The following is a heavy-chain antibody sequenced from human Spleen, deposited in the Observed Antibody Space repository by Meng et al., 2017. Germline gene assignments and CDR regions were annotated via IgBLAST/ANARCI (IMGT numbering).Heavy chain of an antibody. Sequence: ASVKVSCKPSGYNFPDYYIHWVRRAPGQGLEWMGRINPKSGDTHYAQKFQARVTMTGDTSISTAYMELSGLRSDDTAMYYCARDPMRDGYTNNWFDPWGQGTLVTVSS. CDR2: INPKSGDT. CDR3: ARDPMRDGYTNNWFDP. J-gene: IGHJ5*02. CDR1: GYNFPDYY. V-gene: IGHV1-2*06. D-gene: IGHD5-24*01.